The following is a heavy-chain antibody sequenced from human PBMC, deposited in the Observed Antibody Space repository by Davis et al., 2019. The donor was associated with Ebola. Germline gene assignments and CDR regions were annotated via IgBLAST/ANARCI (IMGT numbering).Heavy chain of an antibody. CDR3: AKDWRGGIAARPDLAFDI. D-gene: IGHD6-6*01. Sequence: GGSLRLSCAASGFTFSSYGMHWVRQAPGKGLEWVAVISYDGSNKYYADSVKGRFTISRDNSKNTLYLQMNSLRAEDTAVYYCAKDWRGGIAARPDLAFDIWGQGTMVTVSS. V-gene: IGHV3-30*18. J-gene: IGHJ3*02. CDR2: ISYDGSNK. CDR1: GFTFSSYG.